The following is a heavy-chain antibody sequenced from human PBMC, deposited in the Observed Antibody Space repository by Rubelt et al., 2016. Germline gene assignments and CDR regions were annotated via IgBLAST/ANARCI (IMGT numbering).Heavy chain of an antibody. D-gene: IGHD5-12*01. Sequence: QLQLQESGPGLVKPSETLSLTCTVSGGSISSSSYYWGWIRQPPGKGLEWIGSIYYSGSTYYNPSPNSRVTISVDMSKNHFSLKLSSVTAAETAVYYCARYTYNGYSGRFDPWGQGTLVTVSS. CDR3: ARYTYNGYSGRFDP. J-gene: IGHJ5*02. CDR1: GGSISSSSYY. CDR2: IYYSGST. V-gene: IGHV4-39*07.